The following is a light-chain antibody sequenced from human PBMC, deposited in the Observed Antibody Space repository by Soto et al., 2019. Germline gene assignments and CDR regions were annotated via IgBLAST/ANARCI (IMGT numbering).Light chain of an antibody. V-gene: IGKV1-27*01. J-gene: IGKJ4*01. Sequence: DVQLTQSPSSLAASVGDRVTITCRASQAISSYLAWYQQKPGKVPEPLIYPTATLQSGAPFRFIGSQSGTDFALHISRLQPEDVASYYCHKYYHAPTFGGGTKVPIK. CDR3: HKYYHAPT. CDR1: QAISSY. CDR2: PTA.